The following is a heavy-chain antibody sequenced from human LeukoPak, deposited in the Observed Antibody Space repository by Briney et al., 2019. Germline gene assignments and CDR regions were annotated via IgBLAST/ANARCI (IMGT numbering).Heavy chain of an antibody. CDR3: ARILSSAWGELGY. V-gene: IGHV4-39*01. D-gene: IGHD6-19*01. CDR1: GGSISSSSYY. CDR2: IYYSGST. Sequence: SETLSLTCTVSGGSISSSSYYWGWIRQPPGKGLEWIGSIYYSGSTYYNPSLKSRVTISVDTSKNQFSLKLSSVTAADTAVYFCARILSSAWGELGYWGQGTLVTVSS. J-gene: IGHJ4*02.